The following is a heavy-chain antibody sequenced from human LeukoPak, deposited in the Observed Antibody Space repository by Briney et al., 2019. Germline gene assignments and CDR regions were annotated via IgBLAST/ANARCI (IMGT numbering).Heavy chain of an antibody. CDR2: ISGSGGST. CDR1: GFTFSSYA. V-gene: IGHV3-23*01. CDR3: AKDPPLPYYYDSSGYALGFDY. J-gene: IGHJ4*02. Sequence: GGSLRLSCAASGFTFSSYAMSWVRQAPGEGLEWVSAISGSGGSTYYADSVKGRSTISRDNSKNTLYLQMNSLRAEDTAVYYCAKDPPLPYYYDSSGYALGFDYWGQGTLVTVSS. D-gene: IGHD3-22*01.